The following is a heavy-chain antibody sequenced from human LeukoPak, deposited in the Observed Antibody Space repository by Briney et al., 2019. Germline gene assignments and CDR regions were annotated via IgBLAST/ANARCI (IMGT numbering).Heavy chain of an antibody. D-gene: IGHD3-9*01. J-gene: IGHJ6*02. CDR2: IIPIFGTA. V-gene: IGHV1-69*13. CDR3: ARAVYDILTANYYYYGMDV. Sequence: SVKVSCKASGGTFSSYAISWVRQAPGQWLEWMGGIIPIFGTANYAQKFQGRVTITADESTSTAYMELSSLRSEDTAVYYCARAVYDILTANYYYYGMDVWGQGTTVTVSS. CDR1: GGTFSSYA.